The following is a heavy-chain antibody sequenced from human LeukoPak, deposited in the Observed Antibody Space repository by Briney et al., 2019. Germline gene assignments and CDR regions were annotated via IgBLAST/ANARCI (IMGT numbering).Heavy chain of an antibody. CDR3: AINSGIAVAALDY. V-gene: IGHV3-33*08. D-gene: IGHD6-19*01. CDR2: IWHDGNNK. Sequence: GGSLRLSCAASGFTFRTYGMNWVRQAPGKGLEWVAVIWHDGNNKYYADSVKGRFTISRDNSKNTLYLQMNSLRAEDTAVYYCAINSGIAVAALDYWGQGTLVTVSS. J-gene: IGHJ4*02. CDR1: GFTFRTYG.